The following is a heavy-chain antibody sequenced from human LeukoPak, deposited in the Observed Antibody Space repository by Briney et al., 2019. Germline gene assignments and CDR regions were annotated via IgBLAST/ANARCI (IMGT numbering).Heavy chain of an antibody. CDR3: AKDTWYAPTYFDY. D-gene: IGHD6-13*01. Sequence: GGSLRLSCAASGFTFSSYAMSWVRQAPGKGLEWVSGVSGSGFSTYYADSVKGRFTISRANSKDTLYLQMNSLRAEDTAVYYCAKDTWYAPTYFDYWGQGTLVTVSS. J-gene: IGHJ4*02. CDR1: GFTFSSYA. V-gene: IGHV3-23*01. CDR2: VSGSGFST.